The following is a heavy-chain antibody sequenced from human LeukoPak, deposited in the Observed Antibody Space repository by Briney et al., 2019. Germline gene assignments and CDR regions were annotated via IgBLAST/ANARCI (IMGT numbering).Heavy chain of an antibody. V-gene: IGHV3-7*01. CDR3: ARELRTFDS. CDR1: GFTFSSYW. CDR2: IKHNGDEL. J-gene: IGHJ5*01. Sequence: GGSLRLSCAASGFTFSSYWMTWVRQAPGKGLEWVANIKHNGDELNYVDSVEDRFTISRDNAKNSLYLHMTGLRAEDTTVYYCARELRTFDSWGQGTLVTVSS. D-gene: IGHD3-16*01.